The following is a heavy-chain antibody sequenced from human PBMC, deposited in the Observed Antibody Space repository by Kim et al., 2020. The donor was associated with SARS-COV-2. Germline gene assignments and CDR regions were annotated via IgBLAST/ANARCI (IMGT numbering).Heavy chain of an antibody. Sequence: GGSLRLSCAASGFTFSSYEMNWVRQAPGKGLEWVSYISSSGSTIYYADSVKGRFTISRDNAKNSLYLQMNSLRAEDTAVYYCASRATVGGDYYYDSSGYPYAQYYYYGMDVWGQGTTVTVSS. D-gene: IGHD3-22*01. J-gene: IGHJ6*02. CDR1: GFTFSSYE. CDR2: ISSSGSTI. CDR3: ASRATVGGDYYYDSSGYPYAQYYYYGMDV. V-gene: IGHV3-48*03.